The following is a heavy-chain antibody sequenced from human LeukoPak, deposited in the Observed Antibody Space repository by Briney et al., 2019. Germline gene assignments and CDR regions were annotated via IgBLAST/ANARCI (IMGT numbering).Heavy chain of an antibody. CDR1: GFTFSSYS. CDR2: ISSSSSYI. V-gene: IGHV3-21*01. CDR3: ARDPEGDYYDSSGAFDY. Sequence: GGSLRLPCAASGFTFSSYSMNWVRQAPGKGLEWVSSISSSSSYIYYADSVKGRFTISRDNAKNSLYLQMNSLRAEDTAVYYCARDPEGDYYDSSGAFDYWGQGTLVTVSS. D-gene: IGHD3-22*01. J-gene: IGHJ4*02.